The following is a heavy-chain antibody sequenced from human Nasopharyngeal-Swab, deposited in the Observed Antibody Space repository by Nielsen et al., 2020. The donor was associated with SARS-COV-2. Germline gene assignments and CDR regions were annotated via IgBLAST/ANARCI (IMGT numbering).Heavy chain of an antibody. Sequence: VRQAPGKGLEWVSAISASGGSTYCADSVKGRFTISRDYSKTTLYLQMNSLRAEDTAVYYCAKALTPYVWGSYRYMDYWGQGTLVTVSS. D-gene: IGHD3-16*02. CDR3: AKALTPYVWGSYRYMDY. J-gene: IGHJ4*02. V-gene: IGHV3-23*01. CDR2: ISASGGST.